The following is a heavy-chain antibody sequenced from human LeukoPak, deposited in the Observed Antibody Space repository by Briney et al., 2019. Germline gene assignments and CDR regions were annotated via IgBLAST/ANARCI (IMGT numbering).Heavy chain of an antibody. CDR2: IRYDGSNK. D-gene: IGHD3-3*01. Sequence: GGSLRLSCAASGITFSSYGMHWVRQAPGKGLEWVAFIRYDGSNKYYADSVKGRFTISRDNSKNTLYLQMNSLRAEDTAVYYCAKESTSYDFWSGTVNWFAPWGQGTLVTVSS. CDR3: AKESTSYDFWSGTVNWFAP. CDR1: GITFSSYG. V-gene: IGHV3-30*02. J-gene: IGHJ5*02.